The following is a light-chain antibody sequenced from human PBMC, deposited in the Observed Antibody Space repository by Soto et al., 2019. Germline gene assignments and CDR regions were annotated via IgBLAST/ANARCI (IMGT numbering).Light chain of an antibody. Sequence: QSVLTQPASVSGSPGQSITISCTGTSSDVGGYDYFSWYQQHPGKAPKLKIYDVSSRPSGVSNRFSGSKSGNTASLTISGLQAEDEADYYCNSYASSSNLVFGGGTKLTVL. CDR3: NSYASSSNLV. J-gene: IGLJ2*01. CDR2: DVS. CDR1: SSDVGGYDY. V-gene: IGLV2-14*01.